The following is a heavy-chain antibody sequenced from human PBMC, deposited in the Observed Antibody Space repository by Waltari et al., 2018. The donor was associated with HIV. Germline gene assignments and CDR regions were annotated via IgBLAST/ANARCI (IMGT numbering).Heavy chain of an antibody. CDR3: AHCVGDSADYDILTGYHYNWFDP. CDR2: IYWNDDK. Sequence: QITLKESGPTLVKPTQTLTLTCTFSGFSLSTSGVGVGWIRQPPGKALEWLALIYWNDDKRYSPSLKSRLTITKDTSKNQVVLTMTNMDPVDTATYYCAHCVGDSADYDILTGYHYNWFDPWGQGTLVTVSS. CDR1: GFSLSTSGVG. J-gene: IGHJ5*02. D-gene: IGHD3-9*01. V-gene: IGHV2-5*01.